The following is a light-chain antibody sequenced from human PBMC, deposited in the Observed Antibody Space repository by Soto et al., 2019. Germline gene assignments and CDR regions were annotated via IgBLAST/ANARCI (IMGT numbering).Light chain of an antibody. J-gene: IGKJ1*01. Sequence: DIVMTQSPDSLAVSLGERATMNCKCSRSVLYKSNNKNHLAWYQQKPGQPPQLIIYWASTRESGVPDRFSGSGSGTDFTLTISSLQAEDVAVYYCQQYYSTLWTFGQGTKVDIK. CDR2: WAS. CDR1: RSVLYKSNNKNH. V-gene: IGKV4-1*01. CDR3: QQYYSTLWT.